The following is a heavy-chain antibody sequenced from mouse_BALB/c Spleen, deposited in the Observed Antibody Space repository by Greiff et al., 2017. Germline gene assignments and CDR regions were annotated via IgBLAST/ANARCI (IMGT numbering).Heavy chain of an antibody. CDR1: GYSFTGYN. J-gene: IGHJ4*01. CDR3: ARGGNYPYYYAMDY. Sequence: VQLKESGPELGKPGASVKISCKASGYSFTGYNMYWVKQSHRKSLEWIGYIDPYNGGTSYNQKSKGKATLTVDKSSSTAYMHLNSLTSEDSAIYDCARGGNYPYYYAMDYWGQGTSVTVSS. D-gene: IGHD2-1*01. CDR2: IDPYNGGT. V-gene: IGHV1S135*01.